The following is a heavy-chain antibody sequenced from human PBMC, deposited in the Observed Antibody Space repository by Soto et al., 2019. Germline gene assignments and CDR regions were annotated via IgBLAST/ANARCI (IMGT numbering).Heavy chain of an antibody. D-gene: IGHD2-15*01. CDR1: GFTFSAYY. V-gene: IGHV3-11*01. J-gene: IGHJ3*02. CDR3: ARGTGYCSGGSCYGDDAFDI. CDR2: LSSSGSTI. Sequence: QVQLVESGGGLVKPGGSLRLSCAASGFTFSAYYMSWIRQAPGKGLEWVSYLSSSGSTIYYADSVKGRFTISRDNAKNSLYLQMNSLRAEDTAVYYCARGTGYCSGGSCYGDDAFDIWGQGTMVTVSS.